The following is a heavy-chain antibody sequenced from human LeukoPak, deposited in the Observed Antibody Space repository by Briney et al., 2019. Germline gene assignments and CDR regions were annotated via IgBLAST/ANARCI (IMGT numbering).Heavy chain of an antibody. D-gene: IGHD6-19*01. CDR2: INHSGST. CDR3: ARPRIAVAGTVYFQH. V-gene: IGHV4-39*07. CDR1: GGSISSSSYY. Sequence: PSETLSLTCTVSGGSISSSSYYWGWIRQPPGKGLEWIGEINHSGSTNYNPSLKSRVAISVDTSKNQFSLKLSSVTAADTAVYYCARPRIAVAGTVYFQHWGQGTLVTVSS. J-gene: IGHJ1*01.